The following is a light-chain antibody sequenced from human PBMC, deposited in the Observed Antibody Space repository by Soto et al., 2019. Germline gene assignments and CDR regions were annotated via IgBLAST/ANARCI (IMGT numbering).Light chain of an antibody. V-gene: IGLV2-23*02. Sequence: QSVLTQPASVSGSPGQSITISCTGTSSDIGSYDLVSWYQQHPGTAPKLIIYEVTKRPSGVSTRFSGSKSGNTASLTISGLQAVDEADYYCCSYAGSYTLGVFGTGIKVTVL. CDR1: SSDIGSYDL. CDR2: EVT. CDR3: CSYAGSYTLGV. J-gene: IGLJ1*01.